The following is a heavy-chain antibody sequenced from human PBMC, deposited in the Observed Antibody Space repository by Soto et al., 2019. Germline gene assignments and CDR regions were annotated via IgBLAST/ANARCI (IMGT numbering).Heavy chain of an antibody. Sequence: EVQLVESGGGLVQPGGSLRLSCAASGFTFSSYWMHWVRQAPGKGLVWVSRINSDGSSTSYADSVKGRFTISRDNAKNPLYLQMNSLRAEDTAVYYCARVELVGGDYVHWFDPWGQGTLVTVSS. CDR2: INSDGSST. D-gene: IGHD4-17*01. CDR1: GFTFSSYW. J-gene: IGHJ5*02. V-gene: IGHV3-74*01. CDR3: ARVELVGGDYVHWFDP.